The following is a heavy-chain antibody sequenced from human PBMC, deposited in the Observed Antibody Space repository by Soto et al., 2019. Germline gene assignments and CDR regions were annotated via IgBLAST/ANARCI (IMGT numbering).Heavy chain of an antibody. D-gene: IGHD1-26*01. CDR3: AREGKVVGARSSYFDY. J-gene: IGHJ4*02. V-gene: IGHV3-33*01. Sequence: QVQLVESGGGVVQPGRSLRLSCAASGFTFSSYGMHWVRQAPGKGLEWVAVIWYDGSNKYYADSVKGRFTISRDNSKNTLYLQMNSLRAEDTAVDNCAREGKVVGARSSYFDYWGQGTLVTVSS. CDR2: IWYDGSNK. CDR1: GFTFSSYG.